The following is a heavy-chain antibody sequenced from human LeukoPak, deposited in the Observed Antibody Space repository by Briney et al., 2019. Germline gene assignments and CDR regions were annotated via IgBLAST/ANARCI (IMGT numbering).Heavy chain of an antibody. J-gene: IGHJ4*02. CDR2: ISGSGGST. CDR3: AKVSDDYGDCFDY. CDR1: GFTFSSYA. V-gene: IGHV3-23*01. D-gene: IGHD4-17*01. Sequence: GGSLRLSCAASGFTFSSYAMSWVRQALGKGLEWVSAISGSGGSTYYADSVKGRFTISRDNSKNTLYLQMNSLRAEDTAVYYCAKVSDDYGDCFDYWGQGTLVTVSS.